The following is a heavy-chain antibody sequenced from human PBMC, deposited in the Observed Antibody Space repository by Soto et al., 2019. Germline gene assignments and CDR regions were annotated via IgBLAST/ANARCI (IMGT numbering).Heavy chain of an antibody. CDR2: IDPSDSYI. CDR3: ATWHLREPAYDI. V-gene: IGHV5-10-1*01. CDR1: GYSFKTHW. Sequence: PGESLKIPCEGSGYSFKTHWITWVRQMPGKGLEWVGRIDPSDSYISYSPSFQGHVTISADKSISTAYLQWSSLEASDTALYFWATWHLREPAYDIWGQGTMVTVS. D-gene: IGHD5-12*01. J-gene: IGHJ3*02.